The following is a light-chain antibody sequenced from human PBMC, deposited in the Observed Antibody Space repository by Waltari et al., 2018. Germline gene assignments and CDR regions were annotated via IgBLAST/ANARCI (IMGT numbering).Light chain of an antibody. J-gene: IGKJ5*01. CDR3: QQYNTVSIT. CDR2: KAS. V-gene: IGKV1-5*03. CDR1: QSISTW. Sequence: DIQMTQSTSTLSASVGDRVTITCRASQSISTWLAWYQQKPGKAPKLLIFKASRLESGVPSRFSGSGSGTEFALTINSLQPADFATYYCQQYNTVSITFGQGTRLEIK.